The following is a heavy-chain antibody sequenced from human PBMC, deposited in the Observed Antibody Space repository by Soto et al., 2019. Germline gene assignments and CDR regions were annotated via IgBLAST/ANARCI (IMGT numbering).Heavy chain of an antibody. CDR1: GYTFINYG. J-gene: IGHJ6*02. CDR3: ARYVKYCPNGVCYLHYLAMDV. V-gene: IGHV3-30*03. CDR2: TSHDGNDK. Sequence: QAQLVESGGGVIQPGRSLRLSCAASGYTFINYGMHWVRQAPGKGLEWVAFTSHDGNDKYYADSVKGRFTISRDNSQNTLDLQMNSLRPEDTALYYCARYVKYCPNGVCYLHYLAMDVWGPGTTVTVSS. D-gene: IGHD2-8*01.